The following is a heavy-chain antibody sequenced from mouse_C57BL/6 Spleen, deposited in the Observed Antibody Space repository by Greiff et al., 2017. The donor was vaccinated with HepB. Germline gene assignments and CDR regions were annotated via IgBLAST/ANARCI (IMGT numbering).Heavy chain of an antibody. CDR3: ASESSGRGFAY. V-gene: IGHV2-6*01. D-gene: IGHD3-2*02. J-gene: IGHJ3*01. CDR2: IWGVGST. Sequence: VQRVESGPGLVAPSQSLSITCTVSGFSLTSYGVDWVRQSPGKGLEWLGVIWGVGSTNYNSALKSRLSISKDNSKSQVFLKMNSLQTDDTAMYYCASESSGRGFAYWGQGTLVTVSA. CDR1: GFSLTSYG.